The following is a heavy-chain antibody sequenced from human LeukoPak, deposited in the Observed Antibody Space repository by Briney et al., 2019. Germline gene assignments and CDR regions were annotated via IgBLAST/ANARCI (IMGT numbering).Heavy chain of an antibody. V-gene: IGHV3-23*01. J-gene: IGHJ4*02. Sequence: GGSLRLSCAASGFTFSSYAMHWVRQAPGKGLEWVSSISGSGGSTYYAESVKGRFTISRDNSKNTLYLQMNSLRAEDTAVFYCAKAGGWYIFDYWGQGTPVTVSS. CDR1: GFTFSSYA. D-gene: IGHD6-19*01. CDR3: AKAGGWYIFDY. CDR2: ISGSGGST.